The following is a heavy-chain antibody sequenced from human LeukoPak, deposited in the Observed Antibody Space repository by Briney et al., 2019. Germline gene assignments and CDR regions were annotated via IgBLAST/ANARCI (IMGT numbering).Heavy chain of an antibody. CDR3: ARRPSSSWTEMYNWFDP. V-gene: IGHV1-8*01. CDR1: GYTFTSYD. Sequence: ASVTVSFKASGYTFTSYDINWVRQAAGQGVEWVGWMNPNSGNTGYAQKFQGRVTMTRNTSISTAYMELSSLRSEDTAVYYCARRPSSSWTEMYNWFDPWGQGTLVTVSS. CDR2: MNPNSGNT. J-gene: IGHJ5*02. D-gene: IGHD6-13*01.